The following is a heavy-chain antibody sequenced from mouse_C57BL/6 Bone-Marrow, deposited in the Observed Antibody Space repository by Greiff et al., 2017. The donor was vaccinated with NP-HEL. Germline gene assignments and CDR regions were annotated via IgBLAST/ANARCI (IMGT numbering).Heavy chain of an antibody. J-gene: IGHJ3*01. D-gene: IGHD2-3*01. CDR1: GYTFTDYY. CDR2: INPYNGGT. Sequence: VQLQQSGPVLVKPGASVKMSCKASGYTFTDYYMNWVKQSHGKSLEWIGVINPYNGGTSYNQKFKGKATLTVDKSSSTAYMELNSLTSEDSAVYYCARSPYDGYRIAYWGQGTLVTVSA. CDR3: ARSPYDGYRIAY. V-gene: IGHV1-19*01.